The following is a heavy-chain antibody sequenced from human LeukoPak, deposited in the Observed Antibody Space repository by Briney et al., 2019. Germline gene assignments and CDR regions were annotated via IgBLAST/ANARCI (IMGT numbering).Heavy chain of an antibody. CDR2: IRYDGSNK. CDR1: GFTFSSYG. D-gene: IGHD3-3*01. J-gene: IGHJ6*03. Sequence: GGSLRLSCAASGFTFSSYGMHWVRQAPGKGLEWVAFIRYDGSNKYSADSVKGRFTISRDNSKNTLYLQMNSLRAEDTAVYYCAKGGGITIFGVALGYYYYMDVWGKGTTVTVS. V-gene: IGHV3-30*02. CDR3: AKGGGITIFGVALGYYYYMDV.